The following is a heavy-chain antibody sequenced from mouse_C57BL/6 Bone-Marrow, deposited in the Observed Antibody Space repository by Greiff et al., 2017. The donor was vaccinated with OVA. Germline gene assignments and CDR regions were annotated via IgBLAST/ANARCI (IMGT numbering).Heavy chain of an antibody. CDR3: TVTTVVDYDAMDY. CDR2: IRLKSDNYAT. Sequence: EVKVEESGGGLVQPGGSMKLSCVASGFTFSNYWMNWVRQSPEQGLEWVAQIRLKSDNYATHYAESVKGRFTISRDDSKSGVYLQMNNLRAEDTGIYYCTVTTVVDYDAMDYWGQGTSVTVSS. D-gene: IGHD1-1*01. CDR1: GFTFSNYW. J-gene: IGHJ4*01. V-gene: IGHV6-3*01.